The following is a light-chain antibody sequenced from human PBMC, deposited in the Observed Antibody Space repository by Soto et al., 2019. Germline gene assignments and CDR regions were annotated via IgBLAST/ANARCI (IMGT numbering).Light chain of an antibody. CDR1: QDIGNH. Sequence: DIQMTHSPCSMAASVADRVTISCLASQDIGNHLAWFQQKPGKVPQRLIYAASSLQTGVPSRFSGSGSGTDFTLTINSLQPEDFATYSCLQHDSFPPTFGQGTRLEIK. CDR2: AAS. CDR3: LQHDSFPPT. J-gene: IGKJ5*01. V-gene: IGKV1-17*03.